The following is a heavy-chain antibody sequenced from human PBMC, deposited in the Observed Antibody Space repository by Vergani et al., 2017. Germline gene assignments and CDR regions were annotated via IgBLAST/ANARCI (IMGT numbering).Heavy chain of an antibody. CDR1: GFTFSSYA. D-gene: IGHD1-26*01. V-gene: IGHV3-30*01. J-gene: IGHJ3*02. Sequence: QVQLVESGGGVVQPGRSLRLSCAASGFTFSSYAMHWVRQAPGKGLEWVAVISYDGSNKYYADSVTGRFTISRDNSKNTLYLQMNSLRAEDTAVYYCAREMSGSYYPDAFDIWGQGTMVTVSS. CDR2: ISYDGSNK. CDR3: AREMSGSYYPDAFDI.